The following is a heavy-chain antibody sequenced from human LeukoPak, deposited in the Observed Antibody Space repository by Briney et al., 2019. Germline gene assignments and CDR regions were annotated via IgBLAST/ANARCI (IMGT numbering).Heavy chain of an antibody. J-gene: IGHJ3*02. Sequence: PSETLSLTCTVSGGSISSGDYYWSWIRQPPGKGLEWIGYIYYSGSTYYNPSLKSRVTISVDTSKNQFSLKLSSVTAADTAVYYCARAPRGDAFDIWGQGTMVTVSS. CDR3: ARAPRGDAFDI. CDR1: GGSISSGDYY. CDR2: IYYSGST. V-gene: IGHV4-30-4*08.